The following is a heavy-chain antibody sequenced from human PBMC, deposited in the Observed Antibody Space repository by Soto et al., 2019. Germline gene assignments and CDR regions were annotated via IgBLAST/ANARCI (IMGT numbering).Heavy chain of an antibody. D-gene: IGHD3-22*01. CDR2: IWYDGTNK. Sequence: QVQLVESGGGVVQLGGSLRLSFAAPGFTFSSYGLHWVRQAPGKGLEWLAVIWYDGTNKYYADSVKGRFTISRDNSKNTLYLQMNSLRAEDTAVYYCARTAYYYDSSGYYFDYWGQGTLVTVSS. V-gene: IGHV3-33*01. CDR1: GFTFSSYG. J-gene: IGHJ4*02. CDR3: ARTAYYYDSSGYYFDY.